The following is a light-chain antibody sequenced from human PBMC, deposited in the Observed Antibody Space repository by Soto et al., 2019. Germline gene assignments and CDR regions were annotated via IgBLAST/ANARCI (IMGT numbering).Light chain of an antibody. CDR3: HHYNSYSEA. V-gene: IGKV1-5*03. CDR1: QTISSW. J-gene: IGKJ1*01. Sequence: DIQMTQSPSTLSGSVGDRVTIPCRASQTISSWLAWYQQKPGKAPTLLIYKASTLKSGVPSSFSGSGSGTEFTLTISSLQPDDYATYYCHHYNSYSEAFGQGTKVDIK. CDR2: KAS.